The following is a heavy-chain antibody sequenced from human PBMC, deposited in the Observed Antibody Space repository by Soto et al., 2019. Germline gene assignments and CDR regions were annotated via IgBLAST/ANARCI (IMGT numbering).Heavy chain of an antibody. D-gene: IGHD1-7*01. CDR3: ARNGIAGTTVSGWFDP. Sequence: QVRLVESGGGVVQPGRSLRLSCAVSGLNFDNYGMHWVRQAPGKGLEWVALISYDGGIRYYGDSVKGRFTISRDNSKNTLYPQMNSLRADDSAVYYCARNGIAGTTVSGWFDPWGQGTLVTVSS. V-gene: IGHV3-30-3*01. CDR1: GLNFDNYG. J-gene: IGHJ5*02. CDR2: ISYDGGIR.